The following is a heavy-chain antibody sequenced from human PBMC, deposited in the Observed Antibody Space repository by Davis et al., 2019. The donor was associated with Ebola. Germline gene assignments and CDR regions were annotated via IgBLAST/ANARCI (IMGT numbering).Heavy chain of an antibody. Sequence: ASVKVSCKASGYSFTGYYMHWVRQAPGQGLEWMGWINPNSGGTNYAQKFQGRVTMTRDTSISTAYMELSRLRSDDTAVYYCAANSGSYSNDDFDIWGQGTMVTGSS. CDR3: AANSGSYSNDDFDI. CDR2: INPNSGGT. CDR1: GYSFTGYY. D-gene: IGHD1-26*01. J-gene: IGHJ3*02. V-gene: IGHV1-2*02.